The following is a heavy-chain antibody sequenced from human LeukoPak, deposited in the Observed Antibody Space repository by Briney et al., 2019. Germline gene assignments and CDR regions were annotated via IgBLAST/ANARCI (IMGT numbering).Heavy chain of an antibody. CDR2: IKQDGSEK. D-gene: IGHD3-22*01. CDR3: ASSGYYFGYESYFAY. V-gene: IGHV3-7*01. Sequence: GGSLRLSCAASGFTFTTYWMSWVRQAPGKGLEWVADIKQDGSEKYYVDSVKGRFTISRDNAKNSLYLQMNSLRAEDTAVFYCASSGYYFGYESYFAYWGQGTLVTVSS. CDR1: GFTFTTYW. J-gene: IGHJ4*02.